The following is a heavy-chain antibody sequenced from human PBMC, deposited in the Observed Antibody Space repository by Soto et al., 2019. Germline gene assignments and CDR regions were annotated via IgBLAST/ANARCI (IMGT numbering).Heavy chain of an antibody. CDR2: IYWDDDK. V-gene: IGHV2-5*02. Sequence: QITLKESGPTLVKPTQTLTLTCTFSGFSLSTSGVGVGWIRQPPGKALEWLALIYWDDDKRYSPSLKSRLTITKDTSKNQVVLTMTNMDPVDTATYYCAHSPGRIFGGVTPFDYWGQGTLVTVSS. J-gene: IGHJ4*02. CDR3: AHSPGRIFGGVTPFDY. CDR1: GFSLSTSGVG. D-gene: IGHD3-3*01.